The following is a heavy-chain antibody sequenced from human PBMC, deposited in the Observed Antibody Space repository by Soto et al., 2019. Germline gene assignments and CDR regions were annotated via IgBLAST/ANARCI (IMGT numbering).Heavy chain of an antibody. J-gene: IGHJ6*02. CDR2: INHSGST. CDR1: GGSFSGYY. Sequence: SETLSLTCAVYGGSFSGYYWSWIRQPPGKGLEWIGEINHSGSTNYNPSLKSRVTISVDTSKNQFSLKLSSVTAADTAVYYCARDSHCSGGSCYSVGYGMDVWGQGTTVTVSS. D-gene: IGHD2-15*01. CDR3: ARDSHCSGGSCYSVGYGMDV. V-gene: IGHV4-34*01.